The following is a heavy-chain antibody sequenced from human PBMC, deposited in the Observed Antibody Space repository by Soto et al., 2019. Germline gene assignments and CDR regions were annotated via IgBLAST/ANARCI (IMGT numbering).Heavy chain of an antibody. CDR1: GGSISSGGYY. V-gene: IGHV4-31*03. J-gene: IGHJ5*02. CDR3: ARYGADWSSTSCYGYWFDP. D-gene: IGHD2-2*01. Sequence: ASETLSLTCTVSGGSISSGGYYWSWIRQHPGKGLEWIGYIYYSGSTYYNPSLKSRVTISVDTSKNQFSLKLSSVTAADTAVYYCARYGADWSSTSCYGYWFDPWGQGTLVTVSS. CDR2: IYYSGST.